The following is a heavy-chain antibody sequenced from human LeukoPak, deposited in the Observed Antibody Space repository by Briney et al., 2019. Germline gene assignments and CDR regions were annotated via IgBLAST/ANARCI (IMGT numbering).Heavy chain of an antibody. J-gene: IGHJ3*01. CDR3: ASGRNLRYSN. Sequence: GGSLRLSCAASGFAFSTYAMSWVRQAPGKRLDWVSAIGGGDDDTYYADSVKGRFTISRDNSKNTLYLQMNCLRVEDTAVYYCASGRNLRYSNWGQGTMVTVSS. CDR2: IGGGDDDT. CDR1: GFAFSTYA. V-gene: IGHV3-23*01. D-gene: IGHD3-9*01.